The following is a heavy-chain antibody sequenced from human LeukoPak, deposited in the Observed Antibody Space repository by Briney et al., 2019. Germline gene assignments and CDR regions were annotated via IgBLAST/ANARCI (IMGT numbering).Heavy chain of an antibody. CDR2: ISYDGANK. Sequence: GGSPRLSCAASGFTFSNYAMHWVRQAPGKGLEWVAVISYDGANKYYADSVKGRFTISRDNSKNTLYLQMNSLRAVDTAVYYCARGSVAAGTNDYWGQGTLVTVSS. J-gene: IGHJ4*02. V-gene: IGHV3-30-3*01. CDR1: GFTFSNYA. D-gene: IGHD6-13*01. CDR3: ARGSVAAGTNDY.